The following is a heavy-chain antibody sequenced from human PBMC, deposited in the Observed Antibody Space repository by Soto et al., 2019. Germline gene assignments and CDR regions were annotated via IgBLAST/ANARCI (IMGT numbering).Heavy chain of an antibody. D-gene: IGHD6-19*01. CDR3: ARETYSSGWYRYNWFDP. Sequence: PSQTLSLTCAISGDSVSSNSAAWNWIRQSPSRGLEWLGRTYYRSKWYNDYAVSVKSRITINPDTSKNQFSLQLNSVTPEDTAVYYCARETYSSGWYRYNWFDPWGQGTLVTVSS. J-gene: IGHJ5*02. V-gene: IGHV6-1*01. CDR2: TYYRSKWYN. CDR1: GDSVSSNSAA.